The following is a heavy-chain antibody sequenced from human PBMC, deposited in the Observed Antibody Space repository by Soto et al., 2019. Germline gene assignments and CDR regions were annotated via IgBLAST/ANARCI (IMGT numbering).Heavy chain of an antibody. CDR1: GGTFSSYA. D-gene: IGHD6-13*01. Sequence: QVQLVQSGAEVKKPGSSVKVSCKASGGTFSSYAISWVRQAPGQGLEWMGGIIPIFGTANYAQQFQGSVTITADGSTSRAYMELSSLRSEDTAVYYCARVVRYSSSWQQIYNWFDPCGQGTLVTVSS. V-gene: IGHV1-69*01. CDR2: IIPIFGTA. J-gene: IGHJ5*02. CDR3: ARVVRYSSSWQQIYNWFDP.